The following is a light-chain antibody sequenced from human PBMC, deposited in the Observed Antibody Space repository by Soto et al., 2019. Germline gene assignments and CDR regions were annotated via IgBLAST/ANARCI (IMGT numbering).Light chain of an antibody. J-gene: IGKJ1*01. CDR1: QSVSSSY. V-gene: IGKV3-20*01. CDR3: QQYGYSSWT. Sequence: EIVLTQSPGTLSLSPGERATLSCRASQSVSSSYLAWYQQKPGQAPRLLIFAASSRATGIPDRFSGSGSGTDFTLTISRLEPGDFAVYYCQQYGYSSWTFGQGTKVEIK. CDR2: AAS.